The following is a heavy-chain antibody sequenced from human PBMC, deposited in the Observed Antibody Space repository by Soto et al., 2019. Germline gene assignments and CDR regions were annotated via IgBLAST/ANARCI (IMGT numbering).Heavy chain of an antibody. CDR3: ARDGSRYCSSTSCYTDYYYGMDV. CDR2: IWYDGSNK. CDR1: GFTFSSYG. V-gene: IGHV3-33*01. D-gene: IGHD2-2*02. Sequence: LRLSCAASGFTFSSYGMHWVRQAPGKGLEWVAVIWYDGSNKYYADSVKGRFTISRDNSKNTLYLQMNSLRAEDTAVYYCARDGSRYCSSTSCYTDYYYGMDVWGQGTTVTVSS. J-gene: IGHJ6*02.